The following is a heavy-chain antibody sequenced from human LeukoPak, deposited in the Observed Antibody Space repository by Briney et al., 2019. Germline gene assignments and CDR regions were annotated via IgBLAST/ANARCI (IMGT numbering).Heavy chain of an antibody. D-gene: IGHD5-12*01. J-gene: IGHJ4*02. CDR3: ASGYSGYDTGFDY. V-gene: IGHV3-48*01. CDR2: ISSSSSTI. CDR1: GFTFSSYS. Sequence: GGSLRLSCAASGFTFSSYSMNWVRQAPGKGLEWVSYISSSSSTIYYADSVKGRFTISRDNAKNSLYPQMNSLRAEDTAVYYCASGYSGYDTGFDYWGQGTLVTVSS.